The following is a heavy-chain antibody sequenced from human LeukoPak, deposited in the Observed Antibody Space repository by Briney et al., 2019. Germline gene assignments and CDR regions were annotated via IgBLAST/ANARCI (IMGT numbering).Heavy chain of an antibody. Sequence: SVKVSCKASGGTFSSYAISWVRQAPGQGLGWMGGIIPIFGTANYAQKFQGRVTITADESTSTAYMELSSLRSEDTAVYYCARESRDGYILGWFDPWGQGTLVTVSS. CDR1: GGTFSSYA. D-gene: IGHD5-24*01. V-gene: IGHV1-69*13. CDR2: IIPIFGTA. J-gene: IGHJ5*02. CDR3: ARESRDGYILGWFDP.